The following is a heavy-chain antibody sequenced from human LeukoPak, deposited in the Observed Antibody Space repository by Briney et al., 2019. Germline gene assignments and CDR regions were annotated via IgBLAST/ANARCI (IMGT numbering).Heavy chain of an antibody. CDR2: INPSGGST. J-gene: IGHJ5*02. Sequence: GASVKVSCKASGYTFTSYYMHWVRQAPGQGLEWMGIINPSGGSTSYAQKFQGRVTMTRDTSTSTVYMELSSLRSEDTAVYYCARGYDSGYDVINWFDPWGQGTLVTVSS. D-gene: IGHD5-12*01. CDR3: ARGYDSGYDVINWFDP. CDR1: GYTFTSYY. V-gene: IGHV1-46*01.